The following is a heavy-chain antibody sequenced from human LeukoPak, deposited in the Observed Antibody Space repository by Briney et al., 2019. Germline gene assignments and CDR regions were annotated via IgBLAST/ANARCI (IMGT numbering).Heavy chain of an antibody. V-gene: IGHV5-51*01. CDR1: GYTFTTSS. J-gene: IGHJ4*02. CDR2: AYGGDADI. Sequence: GKPLNFPCKSFGYTFTTSSSGGVGQMHGKGLEWMGIAYGGDADIRYSPSFHVQVTMTVDKSSTTTYLQWSSLKASATAIYYCARRGIRDGYNYADFWGQGTLATVSS. CDR3: ARRGIRDGYNYADF. D-gene: IGHD5-24*01.